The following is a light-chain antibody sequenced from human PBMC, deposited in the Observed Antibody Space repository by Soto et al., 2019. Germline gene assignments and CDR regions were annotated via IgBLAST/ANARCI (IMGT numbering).Light chain of an antibody. Sequence: EIVVTQSPGILSVSPGDRATLSCRASQSVGRNLAWYQQKPGQAPTLLIYAASTRAPGLPVRFSCSGSGTAFTLTISSLQSEDFAVYYCQEYGKSPLFTFGAGTRVD. V-gene: IGKV3-15*01. CDR2: AAS. CDR1: QSVGRN. J-gene: IGKJ3*01. CDR3: QEYGKSPLFT.